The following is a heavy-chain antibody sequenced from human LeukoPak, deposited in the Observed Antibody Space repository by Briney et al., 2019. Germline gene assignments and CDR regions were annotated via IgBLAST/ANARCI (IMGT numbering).Heavy chain of an antibody. V-gene: IGHV1-2*02. D-gene: IGHD4-11*01. CDR2: INPNSGGI. CDR1: GYTFAAYF. J-gene: IGHJ5*02. Sequence: ASLKVSCKASGYTFAAYFIHGVRQSPGQGLEWMRWINPNSGGIKYAQKFQGRVTMTRDTSISKAYMELSRLRSDDTAVYYCARDSYSDYVGDWFDPWGHGTLVTVSS. CDR3: ARDSYSDYVGDWFDP.